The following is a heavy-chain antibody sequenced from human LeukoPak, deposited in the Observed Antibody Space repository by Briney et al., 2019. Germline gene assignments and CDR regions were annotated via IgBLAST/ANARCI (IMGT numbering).Heavy chain of an antibody. CDR3: ARVEGSGWYYFDY. Sequence: SETLSLTCTVSGGSISSYYWSWIRQPPGKGLEWIGYIYYSGSTNYNPSLKSRVTMSVDTSKNQFSLKLSSVTAADTAVYYCARVEGSGWYYFDYWGQGTLVTVSS. V-gene: IGHV4-59*12. CDR1: GGSISSYY. J-gene: IGHJ4*02. CDR2: IYYSGST. D-gene: IGHD6-19*01.